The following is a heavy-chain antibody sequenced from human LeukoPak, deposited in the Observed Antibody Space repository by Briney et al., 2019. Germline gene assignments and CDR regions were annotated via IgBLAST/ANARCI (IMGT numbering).Heavy chain of an antibody. CDR3: AKVAEVGATGYYYYMDV. CDR1: GFTFSSYE. V-gene: IGHV3-66*01. CDR2: IYSGGST. J-gene: IGHJ6*03. Sequence: GGSLRLSCAASGFTFSSYEMNWVRQAPGKGLEWVSVIYSGGSTYYADSVKGRFTISRDSSKNTLYLQMNGLRAEDTAVYYCAKVAEVGATGYYYYMDVWGKGTTVTISS. D-gene: IGHD1-26*01.